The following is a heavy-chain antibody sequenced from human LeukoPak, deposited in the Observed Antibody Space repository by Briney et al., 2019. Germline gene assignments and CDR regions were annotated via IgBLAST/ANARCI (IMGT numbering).Heavy chain of an antibody. CDR1: GYTFTGYY. V-gene: IGHV1-2*02. CDR2: INPNSGGT. D-gene: IGHD2-15*01. Sequence: ASVKVSCKASGYTFTGYYMHWVRQAPGQGLEWMGWINPNSGGTKYAQKFQGRVTMTRDTSISTAYMELSRLRYDDTAVYYCASSVVVAAGGGYFDYWGQGTLVTVSS. CDR3: ASSVVVAAGGGYFDY. J-gene: IGHJ4*02.